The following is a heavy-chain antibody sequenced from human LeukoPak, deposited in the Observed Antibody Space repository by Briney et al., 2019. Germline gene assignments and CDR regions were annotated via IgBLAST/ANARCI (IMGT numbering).Heavy chain of an antibody. CDR1: GFTFSSYS. Sequence: GGSLRLSCAASGFTFSSYSMNWVRQAPGKGLEWVTFIRNDGNNKYYADSVKGRFTISRDNSKNTLYLQMNSLRPEDTAVYYCAGGGRSFCSSTGCYTDYWGQGTLVTVSS. V-gene: IGHV3-30*02. D-gene: IGHD2-2*02. CDR2: IRNDGNNK. CDR3: AGGGRSFCSSTGCYTDY. J-gene: IGHJ4*02.